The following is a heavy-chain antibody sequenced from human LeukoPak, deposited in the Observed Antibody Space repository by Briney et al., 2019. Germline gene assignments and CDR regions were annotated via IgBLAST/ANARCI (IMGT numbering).Heavy chain of an antibody. D-gene: IGHD6-19*01. Sequence: SETLSLTCTVSGGSLRSSGHWWVWIRQPPGKGLEWIGSIHYSGKVYYNPSLKSRVTTSVDTSTDQFSLRLSSTTAADTAIYYCARQSGDQSSAWYFDAWGQGTLVTVSS. CDR2: IHYSGKV. CDR1: GGSLRSSGHW. J-gene: IGHJ4*02. V-gene: IGHV4-39*01. CDR3: ARQSGDQSSAWYFDA.